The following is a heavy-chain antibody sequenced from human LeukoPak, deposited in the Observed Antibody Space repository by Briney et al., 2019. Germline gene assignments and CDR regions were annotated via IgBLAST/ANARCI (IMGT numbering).Heavy chain of an antibody. D-gene: IGHD6-6*01. CDR2: ISYDGSNK. Sequence: PGGSLRLSCAASGFTFSSYAMHWVRQAPGKGLEWVALISYDGSNKYYADSVKGRFTISRDNSKNTLYLQMNSLRAEDTAVYYCARSDSSSSLYYYYYMDVWGKGTTVTVSS. J-gene: IGHJ6*03. V-gene: IGHV3-30-3*01. CDR3: ARSDSSSSLYYYYYMDV. CDR1: GFTFSSYA.